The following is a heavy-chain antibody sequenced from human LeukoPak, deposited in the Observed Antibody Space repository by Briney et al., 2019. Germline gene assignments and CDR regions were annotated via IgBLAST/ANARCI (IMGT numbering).Heavy chain of an antibody. D-gene: IGHD6-13*01. J-gene: IGHJ4*02. V-gene: IGHV3-7*05. CDR3: AGDGNIAAADPFDY. CDR1: GFTFSSYW. Sequence: GGSLRLSCAASGFTFSSYWMSWVRQAPGKGLEWVANIKQDGSEKYYVDSVKGRFTISRDNAKNSLYLQMNSLRAEDTAVYYCAGDGNIAAADPFDYWGQGTLVTVSP. CDR2: IKQDGSEK.